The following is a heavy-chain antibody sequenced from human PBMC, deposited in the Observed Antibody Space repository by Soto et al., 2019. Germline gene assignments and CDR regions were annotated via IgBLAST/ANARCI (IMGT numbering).Heavy chain of an antibody. D-gene: IGHD2-15*01. CDR3: ARAQRVVVVAATPWY. CDR2: INHSGRST. CDR1: GYPFTSYY. V-gene: IGHV1-46*03. Sequence: QVQLVQSGAEVKKPGASVKVSCKASGYPFTSYYMHWVRQAPGQGLAWMGLINHSGRSTSYAKKCQGSVTRDRDTSTSTVYMELSSLRSEDTAVYYCARAQRVVVVAATPWYWGQGTLVTVSS. J-gene: IGHJ4*02.